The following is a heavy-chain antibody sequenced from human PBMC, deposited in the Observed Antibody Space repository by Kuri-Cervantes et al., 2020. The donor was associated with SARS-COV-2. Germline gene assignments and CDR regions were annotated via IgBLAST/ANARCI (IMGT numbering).Heavy chain of an antibody. D-gene: IGHD2-2*01. CDR2: INAGNGNT. J-gene: IGHJ4*02. CDR1: GYTFTSYA. Sequence: ASVKVSCKASGYTFTSYAMHWVRQAPGQRLEWMGWINAGNGNTKYSQKFQGRVTITRDTSASTAYMELSSLRSEDTAVYYCARTYCSSTSCSPGDYWGQGTLVTVPS. V-gene: IGHV1-3*01. CDR3: ARTYCSSTSCSPGDY.